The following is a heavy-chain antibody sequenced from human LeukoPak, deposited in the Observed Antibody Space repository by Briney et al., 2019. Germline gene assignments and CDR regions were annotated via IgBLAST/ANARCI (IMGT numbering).Heavy chain of an antibody. V-gene: IGHV3-21*01. Sequence: GGSLRLSCAASGFTFSSYSMNWVRQAPGKGLEWVSSISSSSSYIYYADSVKGRFTISRDNAKNSLYLQMNSLRAEDTAMYYCARDRLSGSLGYYYGMDVWGQGTTVTVSS. CDR3: ARDRLSGSLGYYYGMDV. CDR2: ISSSSSYI. J-gene: IGHJ6*02. CDR1: GFTFSSYS. D-gene: IGHD1-26*01.